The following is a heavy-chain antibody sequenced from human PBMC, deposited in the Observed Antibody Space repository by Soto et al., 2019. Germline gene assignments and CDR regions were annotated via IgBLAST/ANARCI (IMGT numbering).Heavy chain of an antibody. J-gene: IGHJ6*04. CDR3: ARDSGGMDV. CDR1: GYTFSTFG. Sequence: WASVKVSCKTSGYTFSTFGINWVRQAPGQRLEWMGWINAGNGNTKYSQKFQGRVTITRDTSASTAYMELSSLRSEDTAVYYCARDSGGMDVGGKGTTVT. CDR2: INAGNGNT. V-gene: IGHV1-3*01.